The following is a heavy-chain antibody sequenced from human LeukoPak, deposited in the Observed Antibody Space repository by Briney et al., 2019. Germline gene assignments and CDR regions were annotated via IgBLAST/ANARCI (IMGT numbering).Heavy chain of an antibody. D-gene: IGHD6-13*01. CDR1: GFTFSSYA. J-gene: IGHJ4*02. CDR2: ISYDGSNK. V-gene: IGHV3-30*04. Sequence: GGSLRLSCAASGFTFSSYAMHWARQAPGKGLEWVAVISYDGSNKYYADSVKGRFTISRDNSKNTLYLQMNSLRAEDTAVYYCARPVYSSSWYFRDWGQGTLVTVSS. CDR3: ARPVYSSSWYFRD.